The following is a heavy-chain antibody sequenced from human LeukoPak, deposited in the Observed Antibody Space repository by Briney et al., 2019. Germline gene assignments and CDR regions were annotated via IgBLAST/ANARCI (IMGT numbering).Heavy chain of an antibody. CDR1: GFTFSNAW. CDR3: TRGMGAIDY. D-gene: IGHD1-26*01. Sequence: GGSLRLSCAASGFTFSNAWMSWVRQAPGKGLEWVSGLKWNGGTTGYSDSVRGRFTISRDNAKNSLYLQMNSLRAEDTALYYCTRGMGAIDYWGLGTLVTVSS. CDR2: LKWNGGTT. J-gene: IGHJ4*02. V-gene: IGHV3-20*04.